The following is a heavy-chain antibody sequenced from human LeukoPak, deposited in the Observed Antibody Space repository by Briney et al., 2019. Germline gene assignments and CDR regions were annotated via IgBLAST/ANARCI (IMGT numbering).Heavy chain of an antibody. CDR1: GFTFSNYE. CDR2: ISSSGSTT. CDR3: ARVTLYAESALDY. Sequence: GGSLRLSCAASGFTFSNYEMNWVRQAPGKGLEWVSYISSSGSTTYYADSVKGRFTISRDNAKNSLYLQMNSLRAEDTAVYYCARVTLYAESALDYWGQGTLVTVSS. D-gene: IGHD4-17*01. V-gene: IGHV3-48*03. J-gene: IGHJ4*02.